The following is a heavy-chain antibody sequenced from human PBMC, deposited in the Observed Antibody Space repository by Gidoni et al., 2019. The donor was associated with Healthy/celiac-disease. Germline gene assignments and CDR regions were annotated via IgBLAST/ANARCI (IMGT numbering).Heavy chain of an antibody. J-gene: IGHJ4*02. CDR2: ISSSSSYI. V-gene: IGHV3-21*01. D-gene: IGHD6-13*01. Sequence: AASGFTFSSYSMNWVRQAPGKGLEWVSSISSSSSYIYYADSVKGRFTISRDNAKNSLYLQMNSLRAEDTAVYDCARDQLGIAAAGTDYWGQGTLVTVSS. CDR3: ARDQLGIAAAGTDY. CDR1: GFTFSSYS.